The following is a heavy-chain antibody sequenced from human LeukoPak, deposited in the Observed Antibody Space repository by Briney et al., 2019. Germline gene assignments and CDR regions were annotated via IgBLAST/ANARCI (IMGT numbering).Heavy chain of an antibody. CDR1: GGSVRSGSYY. Sequence: KPSETLSLTCTVSGGSVRSGSYYWSWIRQPPGKGLEWIGYIYYSGSTNYNPSLKSRVTISVGPSKNQVSLKLSSVAAADTAVYYCARDGGGYCSGGTCSIDLWGQGILVTVSS. CDR2: IYYSGST. J-gene: IGHJ4*02. D-gene: IGHD2-15*01. CDR3: ARDGGGYCSGGTCSIDL. V-gene: IGHV4-61*01.